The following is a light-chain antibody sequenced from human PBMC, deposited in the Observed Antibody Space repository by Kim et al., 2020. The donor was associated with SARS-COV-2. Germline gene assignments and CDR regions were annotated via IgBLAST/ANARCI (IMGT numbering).Light chain of an antibody. J-gene: IGKJ1*01. CDR2: GAS. CDR3: QQCNNWPPWT. V-gene: IGKV3-15*01. CDR1: QSVSSN. Sequence: SPGERATRSCRASQSVSSNVAWYQQKPGQAPRLLIDGASTRATGIPAKFSGSGSGTEFTLTISSLQSEDFAVYYCQQCNNWPPWTFGQGTKVDIK.